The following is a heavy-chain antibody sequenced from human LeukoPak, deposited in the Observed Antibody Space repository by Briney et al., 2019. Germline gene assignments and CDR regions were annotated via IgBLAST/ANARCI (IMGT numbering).Heavy chain of an antibody. D-gene: IGHD7-27*01. CDR3: ARSIPTGVDYFDY. CDR2: ISWNSGNI. V-gene: IGHV3-9*01. CDR1: GFTFDNYA. J-gene: IGHJ4*02. Sequence: GGSLRLSCAASGFTFDNYAMHWVRQAPGKGLEWVSGISWNSGNIGYADFVKGRFIISRDNAKKSLFLQMNSLRAEDTGVYYCARSIPTGVDYFDYWGQGALVTVSS.